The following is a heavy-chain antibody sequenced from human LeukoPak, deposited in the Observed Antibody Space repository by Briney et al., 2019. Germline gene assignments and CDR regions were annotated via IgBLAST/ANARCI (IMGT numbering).Heavy chain of an antibody. CDR1: GYTFTGYY. CDR3: AREGEVTFGGVIGPDY. J-gene: IGHJ4*02. Sequence: GSVTVSCKASGYTFTGYYMHWVRQAPGQGLEWMGWINPNSGGTNYAQKFQGRVTITRDTSISTAYMELSRLRSDDTAVYYCAREGEVTFGGVIGPDYWGQGTLVTVSS. V-gene: IGHV1-2*02. CDR2: INPNSGGT. D-gene: IGHD3-16*02.